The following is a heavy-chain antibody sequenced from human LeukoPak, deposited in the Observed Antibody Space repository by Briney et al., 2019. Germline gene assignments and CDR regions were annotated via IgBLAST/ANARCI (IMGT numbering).Heavy chain of an antibody. J-gene: IGHJ4*02. CDR3: ASLLGDK. D-gene: IGHD3-10*01. CDR1: GGSISSSAYH. CDR2: INHSGST. Sequence: SETLSLTCTVSGGSISSSAYHWGWIRQPPGKGLEWIGEINHSGSTNYNPSLKSRVTISVDTFKNQFSLSLSSVTAADTAVYFCASLLGDKWGQGTLVTVSS. V-gene: IGHV4-39*07.